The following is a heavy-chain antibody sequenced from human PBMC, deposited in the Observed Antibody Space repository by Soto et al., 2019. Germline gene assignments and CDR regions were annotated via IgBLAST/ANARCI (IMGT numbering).Heavy chain of an antibody. CDR1: GGTFSSYA. D-gene: IGHD5-18*01. CDR2: IIRIFGTA. Sequence: SVKVSCKASGGTFSSYAIIWVRQAPGQGLEGMGVIIRIFGTANYAQKFQGRVTITADRSTSTAYMELSSLRSEDTAVYYCASHLSVDTAMVTSDYYYYGMDAWGQGTTVTVSS. CDR3: ASHLSVDTAMVTSDYYYYGMDA. J-gene: IGHJ6*02. V-gene: IGHV1-69*06.